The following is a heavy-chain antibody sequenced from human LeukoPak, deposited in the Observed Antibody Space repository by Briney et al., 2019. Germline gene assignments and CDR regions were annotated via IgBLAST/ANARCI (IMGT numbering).Heavy chain of an antibody. D-gene: IGHD3-10*01. CDR1: GFTFSSYG. CDR2: IRYDGSNK. Sequence: PGGSLRLSCAASGFTFSSYGMHWVRQAPGKGLEWVAFIRYDGSNKYYADSVKGRFTISRDNSKNTLYLQMNSLRAEDTAVYYCAKDFHYFGSGSFGTFDYWGQGTLVTVSS. V-gene: IGHV3-30*02. J-gene: IGHJ4*02. CDR3: AKDFHYFGSGSFGTFDY.